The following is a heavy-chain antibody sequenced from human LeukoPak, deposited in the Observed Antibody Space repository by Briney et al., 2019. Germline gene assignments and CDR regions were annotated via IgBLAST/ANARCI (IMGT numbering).Heavy chain of an antibody. CDR2: IYYSGST. Sequence: SETLSLTCTVSGGSISSGDYSWNWIRRPPGKGLEWIGYIYYSGSTYYNPSLKSRVTVSVDTSKNQFSLKLSSVTAADTAVYYCARGQRGYSGWPDYWGQGTLVTVSS. CDR3: ARGQRGYSGWPDY. CDR1: GGSISSGDYS. J-gene: IGHJ4*02. V-gene: IGHV4-30-4*01. D-gene: IGHD5-12*01.